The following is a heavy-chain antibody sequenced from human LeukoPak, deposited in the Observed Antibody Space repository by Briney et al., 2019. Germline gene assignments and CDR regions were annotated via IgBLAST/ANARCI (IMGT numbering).Heavy chain of an antibody. J-gene: IGHJ6*02. CDR3: AGGEYSSSWTSMDV. Sequence: SETLSLTCTVSGGSISSYYWSWIRQPPGKGLEWIGYIYYSGSTNYNPSLKSRVTTSVDTSKKQFSLKLSSVTAADTAVYYCAGGEYSSSWTSMDVWGQGTTVTVSS. V-gene: IGHV4-59*08. CDR1: GGSISSYY. CDR2: IYYSGST. D-gene: IGHD6-13*01.